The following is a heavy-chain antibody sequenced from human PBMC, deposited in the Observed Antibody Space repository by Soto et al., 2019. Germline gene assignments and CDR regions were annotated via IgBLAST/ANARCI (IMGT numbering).Heavy chain of an antibody. D-gene: IGHD5-12*01. CDR1: GGSLSSSSYY. J-gene: IGHJ4*02. CDR3: VRHAQWIIGAY. CDR2: IINSGDI. V-gene: IGHV4-39*01. Sequence: PSETLSLTCTVSGGSLSSSSYYWGWFRQPPGKGLEWIGSIINSGDIMYNPSLQSRLTLFVHTSKNQFSLKLSCVSAVDTAVYYCVRHAQWIIGAYWGQGSLDPFSS.